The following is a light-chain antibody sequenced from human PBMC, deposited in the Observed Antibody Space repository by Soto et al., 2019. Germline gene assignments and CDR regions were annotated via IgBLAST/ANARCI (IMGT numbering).Light chain of an antibody. CDR2: GNS. V-gene: IGLV1-40*01. Sequence: QSVLTQPPSVSEAPGQRVTISCTGSSSNIGAGYDVHWYQQLPGTAPKLLMYGNSNRPSGVPDRFSGSKSGTSASLAITGLQAEDEADYYCQSYDNSLSGSWVFGGGTKLTVL. CDR1: SSNIGAGYD. J-gene: IGLJ3*02. CDR3: QSYDNSLSGSWV.